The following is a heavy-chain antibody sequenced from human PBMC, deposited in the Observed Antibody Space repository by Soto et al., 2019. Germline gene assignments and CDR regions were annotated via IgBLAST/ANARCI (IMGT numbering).Heavy chain of an antibody. CDR3: ARDRKWIQLDYYYGMDV. CDR2: IYHSGST. J-gene: IGHJ6*02. V-gene: IGHV4-4*02. CDR1: GGSISSSNW. Sequence: SVPMSVTCAVAGGSISSSNWWSWIRKPPGKGLEWIGEIYHSGSTNYNPSLKSRVTISVDKSKNQFSLKLSSVTAADTAVYYCARDRKWIQLDYYYGMDVSGQGTTVTVSS. D-gene: IGHD1-1*01.